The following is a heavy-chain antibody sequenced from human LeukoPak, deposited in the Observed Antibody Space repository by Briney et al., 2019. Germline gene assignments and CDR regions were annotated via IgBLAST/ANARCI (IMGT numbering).Heavy chain of an antibody. CDR1: GFNFRNHA. CDR2: ISGSGGST. J-gene: IGHJ5*02. CDR3: AKAMTSVVTPGAS. D-gene: IGHD4-23*01. V-gene: IGHV3-23*01. Sequence: QAGGSLRLSCAASGFNFRNHAMSWVRQASGKGPEWVSVISGSGGSTYYGDSVKGRFTISRDNSRNTLYLQMNSLRAEDTAVCFCAKAMTSVVTPGASWGQGTLVTVSS.